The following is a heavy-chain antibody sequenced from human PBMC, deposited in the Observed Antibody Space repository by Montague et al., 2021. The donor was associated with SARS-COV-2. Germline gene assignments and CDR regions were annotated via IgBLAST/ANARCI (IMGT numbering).Heavy chain of an antibody. D-gene: IGHD5-24*01. V-gene: IGHV3-9*01. CDR3: AKFGDGYNSIFDY. J-gene: IGHJ4*02. Sequence: SLRLSCAASGFTFDDYAMHWVRQAPGKGLEWVSGISWNSGNIGYADSVKGRFTISRDNAKNSLYLQMNSLRAEDTALYYCAKFGDGYNSIFDYWGQGTLVTVSS. CDR2: ISWNSGNI. CDR1: GFTFDDYA.